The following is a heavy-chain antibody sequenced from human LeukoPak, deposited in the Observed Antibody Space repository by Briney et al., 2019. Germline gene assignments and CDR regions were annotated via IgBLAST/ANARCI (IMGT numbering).Heavy chain of an antibody. J-gene: IGHJ4*02. Sequence: GGSLRLSCAASGFTFSSYSMNWVRQAPGKGLEWVSYISSSSSTIYYADSVKGRFTISRDNAKNSLYLQMNSLRAEDTAVYYCARVGPGYSSSSFDYWGQGTLVTASS. V-gene: IGHV3-48*01. CDR2: ISSSSSTI. CDR3: ARVGPGYSSSSFDY. CDR1: GFTFSSYS. D-gene: IGHD6-6*01.